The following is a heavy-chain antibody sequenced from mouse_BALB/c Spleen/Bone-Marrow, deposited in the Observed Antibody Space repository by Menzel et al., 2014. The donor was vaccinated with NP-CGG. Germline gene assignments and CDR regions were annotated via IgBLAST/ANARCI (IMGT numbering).Heavy chain of an antibody. CDR1: GYSITSGYF. Sequence: EVQRVESGPGLVKPFQSLSLTCSVTGYSITSGYFWNWIRQFPGNKLEWMGYISYDGSNNYNPSLKNRISITRDTSKNQFFLKLSSVTSEDTATYYCARTYYRYGAYYFDCWGQGTTLTVSS. D-gene: IGHD2-14*01. CDR2: ISYDGSN. CDR3: ARTYYRYGAYYFDC. V-gene: IGHV3-6*02. J-gene: IGHJ2*01.